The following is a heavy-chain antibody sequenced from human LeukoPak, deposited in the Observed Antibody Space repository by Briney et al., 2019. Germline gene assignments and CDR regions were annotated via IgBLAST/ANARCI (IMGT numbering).Heavy chain of an antibody. Sequence: SETLSLTCAVYGGSFSGYYWSWIRQPTGKGLEWIGRIYTSGSTNYNPTLRSRVTISADTSKNQLSLKLSSVTAADTAVYYCARESDLSHYDRTDYWGQGTLVTVSS. J-gene: IGHJ4*02. CDR2: IYTSGST. D-gene: IGHD3-22*01. CDR3: ARESDLSHYDRTDY. CDR1: GGSFSGYY. V-gene: IGHV4-4*07.